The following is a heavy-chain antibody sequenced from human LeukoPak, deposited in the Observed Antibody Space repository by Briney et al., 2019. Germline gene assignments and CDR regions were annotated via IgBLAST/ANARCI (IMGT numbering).Heavy chain of an antibody. V-gene: IGHV5-51*01. Sequence: GESLQISCQGSGSTFTSYWIAWVRQMPGKGLEWMGIIYPGDSDTRYSPSFQGQVTISADKSISTAYLQWSSLKASDTAMYYCARQYCSGGSCYFPFYGMDVWGQGTTVTVSS. CDR3: ARQYCSGGSCYFPFYGMDV. CDR2: IYPGDSDT. J-gene: IGHJ6*02. D-gene: IGHD2-15*01. CDR1: GSTFTSYW.